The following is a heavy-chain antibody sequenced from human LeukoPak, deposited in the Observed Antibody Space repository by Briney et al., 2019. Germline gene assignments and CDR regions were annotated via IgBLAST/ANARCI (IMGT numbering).Heavy chain of an antibody. V-gene: IGHV3-30*02. Sequence: GGSLRLSCAASGFTFSSYGMHWVRQAPGKGLEWVAFIRYDGSNKYYADSVKGRFTISRDNSKNTLYLQMNSLRAEDTAVYYCAKDIPFGRDGYNPLPVDYWGQGTLVTVSS. J-gene: IGHJ4*02. CDR2: IRYDGSNK. CDR3: AKDIPFGRDGYNPLPVDY. D-gene: IGHD5-24*01. CDR1: GFTFSSYG.